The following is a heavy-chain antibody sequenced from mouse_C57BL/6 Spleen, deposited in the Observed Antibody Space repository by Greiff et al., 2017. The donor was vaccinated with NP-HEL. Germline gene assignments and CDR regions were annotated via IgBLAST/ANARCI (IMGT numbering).Heavy chain of an antibody. V-gene: IGHV5-17*01. D-gene: IGHD1-1*01. J-gene: IGHJ2*01. CDR2: ISSGSSTI. Sequence: EVQLVESGGGLVKPVGSLKLSCAASGFTFSDYGMHWVRQAPEKGLEWVAYISSGSSTIYYADTVKGRFTISRDNAKNTLFLQMTSLRSEDTAMYYCARSDGTSYGDYFDYWGQGTTLTVSS. CDR1: GFTFSDYG. CDR3: ARSDGTSYGDYFDY.